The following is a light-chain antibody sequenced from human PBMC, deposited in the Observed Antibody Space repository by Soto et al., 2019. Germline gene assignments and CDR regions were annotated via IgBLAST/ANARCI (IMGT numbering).Light chain of an antibody. J-gene: IGLJ2*01. V-gene: IGLV2-14*01. CDR1: SGDVGGYNY. CDR2: EVT. CDR3: SSYTSSSPVV. Sequence: QSALTQPASVSGSPGQSITISCTGTSGDVGGYNYVSWYQQHPGKAPKLMIYEVTNRPSGVSNRFSGSKSGNTASLTISGLQAEDEAEYYCSSYTSSSPVVFGGGTKVTVL.